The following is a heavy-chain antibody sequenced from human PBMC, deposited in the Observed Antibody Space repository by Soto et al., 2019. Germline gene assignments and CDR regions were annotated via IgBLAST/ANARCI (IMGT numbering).Heavy chain of an antibody. Sequence: EVQLVESGGGLVQPGGSLRLSCAASGFTFSSYAMNWVRQAPGKGLEWVSAISGSGGSTYYADSVKGRFTISRDNAKNTLYLQMNSMRAEDTAAYYCSKVVLGGVDYWGQGTLVAVSS. CDR3: SKVVLGGVDY. J-gene: IGHJ4*02. D-gene: IGHD3-16*01. CDR2: ISGSGGST. CDR1: GFTFSSYA. V-gene: IGHV3-23*04.